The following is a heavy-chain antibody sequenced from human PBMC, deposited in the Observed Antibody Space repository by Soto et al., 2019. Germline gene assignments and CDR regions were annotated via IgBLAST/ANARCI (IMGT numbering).Heavy chain of an antibody. V-gene: IGHV4-30-2*01. Sequence: QLQLQESGSGLVKPSQTLSLTCAVSGGSISSGGYSWSWIRQPPGKGLEWIGYIYHSGSTYYNPSLQSRVTISGDRYKNQFSLKLGSVAPADTAVYCWARGSLWGGGGYYFDYWGQGTLVTVSS. CDR3: ARGSLWGGGGYYFDY. D-gene: IGHD3-16*01. J-gene: IGHJ4*02. CDR1: GGSISSGGYS. CDR2: IYHSGST.